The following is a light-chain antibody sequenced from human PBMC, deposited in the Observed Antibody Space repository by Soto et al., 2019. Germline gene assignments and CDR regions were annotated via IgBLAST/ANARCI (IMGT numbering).Light chain of an antibody. CDR2: AAS. CDR1: QDIDTR. J-gene: IGKJ1*01. CDR3: QQAHTFPWT. V-gene: IGKV1-12*02. Sequence: DIQMTQSPSSVSAFVGDRVTITCRASQDIDTRLVWYQQKPGKAPNLLIYAASSLQSGVPSRFSGSGSGTDFTLTISSLQPEDFAPYYCQQAHTFPWTFGQGTKVQIK.